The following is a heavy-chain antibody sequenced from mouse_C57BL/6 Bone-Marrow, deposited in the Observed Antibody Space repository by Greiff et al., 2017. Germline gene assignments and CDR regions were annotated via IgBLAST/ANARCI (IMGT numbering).Heavy chain of an antibody. D-gene: IGHD2-4*01. Sequence: EVKLMESGGGLVQPGESLKLSCESNDYEFPSHDMSWVRQTPEKRLELVAAINSDGGSTYYPATRESRFIISRDKAKKNLYLQMSSQRSDDTALYYCARRGRYDYDGDWYFDVWGAGTAVTVSS. CDR3: ARRGRYDYDGDWYFDV. CDR1: DYEFPSHD. V-gene: IGHV5-2*01. J-gene: IGHJ1*01. CDR2: INSDGGST.